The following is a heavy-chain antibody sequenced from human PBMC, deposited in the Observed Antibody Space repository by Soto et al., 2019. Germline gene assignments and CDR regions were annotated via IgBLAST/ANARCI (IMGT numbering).Heavy chain of an antibody. CDR3: ARPQGNGWFKGDD. Sequence: GGSLRLSCAASGFTFSNYWMSWVRQVPGKGLEWVANIKEDGSEKYYVESVKGRFTISRDNAKNSLYLHMNSLRVEDTAVYYWARPQGNGWFKGDDWGLGTLVTVSS. CDR1: GFTFSNYW. J-gene: IGHJ4*02. V-gene: IGHV3-7*01. D-gene: IGHD6-19*01. CDR2: IKEDGSEK.